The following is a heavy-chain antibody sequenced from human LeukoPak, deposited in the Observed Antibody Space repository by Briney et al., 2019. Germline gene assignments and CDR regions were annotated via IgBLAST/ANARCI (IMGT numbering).Heavy chain of an antibody. D-gene: IGHD3-3*01. J-gene: IGHJ3*02. V-gene: IGHV4-34*01. CDR3: ARVYHITIFGVVTPGAFDI. CDR1: GGSFSDYY. CDR2: INHSGSP. Sequence: PSETLSLTCAVYGGSFSDYYWTWIRQPPGKGLEWIGEINHSGSPNNNPSLKSRVSISSDTSKNQFSLKLTSVTAADTAVYYCARVYHITIFGVVTPGAFDIWGQGTMVTVSS.